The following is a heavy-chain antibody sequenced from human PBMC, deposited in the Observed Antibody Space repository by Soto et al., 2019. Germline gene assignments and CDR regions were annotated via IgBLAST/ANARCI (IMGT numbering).Heavy chain of an antibody. CDR2: IIPIFGTA. Sequence: SVELCCKASGGTYSSYASSWVRQAPGQGLEWMGGIIPIFGTANYAQKFQGRVTITADESTSTAYMELSSLRSEDTAVYYCARGMGYYYDSSGYKGWGQGTLVTVSS. CDR3: ARGMGYYYDSSGYKG. D-gene: IGHD3-22*01. V-gene: IGHV1-69*13. J-gene: IGHJ4*02. CDR1: GGTYSSYA.